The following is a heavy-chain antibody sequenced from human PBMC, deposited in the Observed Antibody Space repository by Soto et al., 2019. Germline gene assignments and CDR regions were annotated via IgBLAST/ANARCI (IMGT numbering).Heavy chain of an antibody. V-gene: IGHV1-69*02. Sequence: QVQLVQSGAEVKKPGSSVKVSCKDSGGTFNTYSMFWVRQAPGQGLEWLGRIIPMLGVRNYAQRFQDRVTITADKSTATVHMELSSLRSEDTALYYCTIGSWSGEVFDIWGQGTMVTVSS. CDR2: IIPMLGVR. CDR1: GGTFNTYS. J-gene: IGHJ3*02. CDR3: TIGSWSGEVFDI. D-gene: IGHD2-21*01.